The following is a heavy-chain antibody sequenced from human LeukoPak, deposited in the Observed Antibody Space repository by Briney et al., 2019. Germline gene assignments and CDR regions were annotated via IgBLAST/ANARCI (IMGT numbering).Heavy chain of an antibody. D-gene: IGHD6-6*01. CDR3: ARDAPSIAGDYYYYYMDV. Sequence: SVKVSCKASGGTFSSYAISWVRQAPGQGLEWMGGIIPIFGTANYAQKFQGRVTITTDESTSTAYMELSSLRSEDTAVYYCARDAPSIAGDYYYYYMDVWGKGTTVTVSS. V-gene: IGHV1-69*05. CDR1: GGTFSSYA. J-gene: IGHJ6*03. CDR2: IIPIFGTA.